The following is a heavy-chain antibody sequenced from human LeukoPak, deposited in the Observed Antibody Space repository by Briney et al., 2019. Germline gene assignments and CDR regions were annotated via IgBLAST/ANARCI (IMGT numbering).Heavy chain of an antibody. Sequence: GGSLRLSCAASGFTFSSYGMHWVRQAPGKGLEWVAFIRYDGSNKYYADSVKGRFTISRDNSKNTLYLQMNSLRAEDTAVYYCVKEIYGDSTGGRFQHWGQGTLVTVSS. CDR3: VKEIYGDSTGGRFQH. J-gene: IGHJ1*01. CDR2: IRYDGSNK. D-gene: IGHD4-17*01. V-gene: IGHV3-30*02. CDR1: GFTFSSYG.